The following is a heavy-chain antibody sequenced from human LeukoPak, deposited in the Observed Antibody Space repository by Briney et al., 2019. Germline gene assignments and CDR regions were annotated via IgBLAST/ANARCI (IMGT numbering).Heavy chain of an antibody. V-gene: IGHV3-33*01. J-gene: IGHJ6*02. CDR3: AREYSSSGYYYGMDV. CDR2: IWYDGSNK. D-gene: IGHD6-6*01. CDR1: GFIFSSYG. Sequence: GRSLRLSCAASGFIFSSYGMHWVRQAPGKGLEWVAVIWYDGSNKYYADSVKGRFTISRDNSKNTLYLQMNSLRAEDTAVYYCAREYSSSGYYYGMDVWGQGTTVTVSS.